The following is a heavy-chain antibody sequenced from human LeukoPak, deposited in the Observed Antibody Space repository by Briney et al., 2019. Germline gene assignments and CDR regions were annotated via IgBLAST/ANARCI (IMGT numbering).Heavy chain of an antibody. CDR1: GGSISSYY. CDR2: IYYSGST. V-gene: IGHV4-59*01. J-gene: IGHJ6*03. D-gene: IGHD1-26*01. CDR3: ARARGAADYYYYYYMDV. Sequence: SETLSLTCTVSGGSISSYYWSWIRQPPGKGLEWIGYIYYSGSTNYNPSLKSRVPISVDTSKNQFSLKLSSVTAADPAVYYCARARGAADYYYYYYMDVWGKGTTVTVSS.